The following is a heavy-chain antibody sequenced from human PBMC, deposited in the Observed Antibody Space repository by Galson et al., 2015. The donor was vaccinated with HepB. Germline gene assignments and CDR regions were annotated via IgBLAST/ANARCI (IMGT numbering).Heavy chain of an antibody. CDR2: IYYSGST. V-gene: IGHV4-59*01. D-gene: IGHD6-19*01. J-gene: IGHJ5*02. CDR3: AREEGGAVAGNWFDP. Sequence: LSLTCTVSGGSISSYYWSWIRQPPGKGLEWIGYIYYSGSTNYNPSLKSRVTISVDTSKNQFSLKLSSVTAADTAVYYCAREEGGAVAGNWFDPWGQGTLVTVSS. CDR1: GGSISSYY.